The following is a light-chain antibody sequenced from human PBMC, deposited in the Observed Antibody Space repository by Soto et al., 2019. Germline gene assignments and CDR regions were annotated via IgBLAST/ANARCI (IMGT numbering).Light chain of an antibody. J-gene: IGLJ1*01. V-gene: IGLV2-14*01. Sequence: QSVLTQPASVSGSPGQSITISCTGTSSDVGGYNYVSWYQQHPGNAPKLILYDVNNRPSGVSDRFSGFKSGNTASLTISGLQVEDEADYYCSSYTSSTTDVFGTGTKVTVL. CDR2: DVN. CDR1: SSDVGGYNY. CDR3: SSYTSSTTDV.